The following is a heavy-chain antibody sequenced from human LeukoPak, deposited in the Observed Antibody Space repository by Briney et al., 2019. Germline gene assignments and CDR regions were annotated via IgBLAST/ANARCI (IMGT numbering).Heavy chain of an antibody. Sequence: SETLSLTCTVSGGSISSGGYYWSWIRQHPGKGLEWIGYIYYSGSTYYNPSLKRRVTISVDTSKNQFSLKLSSVTAADTAVYYCARDQLLRRRGFDPWGQGTLVTVSS. CDR3: ARDQLLRRRGFDP. V-gene: IGHV4-31*03. J-gene: IGHJ5*02. CDR2: IYYSGST. CDR1: GGSISSGGYY. D-gene: IGHD1-1*01.